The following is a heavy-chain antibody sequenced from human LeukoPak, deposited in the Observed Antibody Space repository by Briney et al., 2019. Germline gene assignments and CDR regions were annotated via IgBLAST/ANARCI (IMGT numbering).Heavy chain of an antibody. V-gene: IGHV3-48*04. CDR3: ARGLYYYDSSGYYWNDY. J-gene: IGHJ4*02. D-gene: IGHD3-22*01. Sequence: GGSLRLSCAASGFTFSSYGMNWVRQAPGKGLEWVSYITPSSSPIYYADSVKGRFTISRDNAKSSLYLQMNSLRAEDTAVYYCARGLYYYDSSGYYWNDYWGQGTLVTVSS. CDR1: GFTFSSYG. CDR2: ITPSSSPI.